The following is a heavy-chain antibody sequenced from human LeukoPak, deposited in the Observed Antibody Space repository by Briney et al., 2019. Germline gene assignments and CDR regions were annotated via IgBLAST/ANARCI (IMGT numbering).Heavy chain of an antibody. D-gene: IGHD3-10*01. CDR3: AKVGGGYGPPQHYFDY. CDR2: ISYDGSNK. V-gene: IGHV3-30*18. CDR1: GFTFSSYG. J-gene: IGHJ4*02. Sequence: GGSLRLSCAASGFTFSSYGMHWVRQAPGKGLEWVAVISYDGSNKYYADSVKGRFTISRDNSKNTLYLQMNSLRAEDTAVYYCAKVGGGYGPPQHYFDYWGQGTLVTVSS.